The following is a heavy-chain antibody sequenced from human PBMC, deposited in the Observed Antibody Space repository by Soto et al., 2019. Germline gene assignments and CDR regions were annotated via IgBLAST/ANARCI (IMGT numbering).Heavy chain of an antibody. Sequence: SETLSLTCTVPGGSISPYYWSWIRQPPGKGLEWIGYVYYSGNTNYNPSLKSRVTISVDTSKNQSSLKLSSVTAADTAVYYCATWGTGYCSGGSCYYWGQGTLVTVSS. CDR1: GGSISPYY. D-gene: IGHD2-15*01. CDR2: VYYSGNT. J-gene: IGHJ4*02. CDR3: ATWGTGYCSGGSCYY. V-gene: IGHV4-59*12.